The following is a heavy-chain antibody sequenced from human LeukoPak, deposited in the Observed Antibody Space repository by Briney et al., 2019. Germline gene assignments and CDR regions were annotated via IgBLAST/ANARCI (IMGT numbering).Heavy chain of an antibody. CDR3: ARDWPYYYDSSGYPRGAFDI. J-gene: IGHJ3*02. CDR1: GYTFTGYY. CDR2: INPNSGGT. Sequence: ASVTVSCKASGYTFTGYYMHWVRQAPGQGLEWMGWINPNSGGTNYAQKFQGRVTMTRDTSISTAYMELSRLRSDDTAVYYCARDWPYYYDSSGYPRGAFDIWGQGTMVTVSS. D-gene: IGHD3-22*01. V-gene: IGHV1-2*02.